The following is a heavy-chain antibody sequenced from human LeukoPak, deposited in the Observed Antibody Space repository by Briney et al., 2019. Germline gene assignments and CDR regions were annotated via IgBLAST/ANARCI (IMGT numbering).Heavy chain of an antibody. Sequence: GGSLRLSCAASGFTFSDYYMSWIRQAPGKGLEWVSYISSSGSIIYYADSVKGRFTISRDNAKNSLYLQMNSLRAEDTAVYYCASSPTSIAARIDYWGQGTLVTVSS. CDR2: ISSSGSII. CDR3: ASSPTSIAARIDY. CDR1: GFTFSDYY. J-gene: IGHJ4*02. D-gene: IGHD6-6*01. V-gene: IGHV3-11*04.